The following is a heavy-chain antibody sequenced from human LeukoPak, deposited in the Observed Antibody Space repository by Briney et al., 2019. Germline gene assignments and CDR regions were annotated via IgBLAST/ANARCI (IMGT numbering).Heavy chain of an antibody. V-gene: IGHV3-21*01. Sequence: PGGSLRLSCAASGFTFSSYSMNWVRQAPGKGLEWVSSISSSSSYIYYADSVKGRFTISRDNAKNSLYLQMNSLRAEDTAVYYCASGPLLGSSLGTRAFDIWGQGTMVTVSS. CDR2: ISSSSSYI. J-gene: IGHJ3*02. CDR1: GFTFSSYS. CDR3: ASGPLLGSSLGTRAFDI. D-gene: IGHD6-13*01.